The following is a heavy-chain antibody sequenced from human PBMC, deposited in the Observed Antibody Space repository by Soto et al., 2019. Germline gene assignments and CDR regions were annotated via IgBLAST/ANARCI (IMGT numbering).Heavy chain of an antibody. CDR1: GYTFTSYG. Sequence: QVQLVQSGAEVKKPGASVKVSCKASGYTFTSYGISWVRQAPGQGLEWMGWISAYNGNTNYAQKLQGRGTMTTDTATSTAYSELRSLRSDETAVYYCARVSTLRYFDWSPGGWFDPWFQGTLVTVSS. D-gene: IGHD3-9*01. V-gene: IGHV1-18*01. CDR2: ISAYNGNT. CDR3: ARVSTLRYFDWSPGGWFDP. J-gene: IGHJ5*02.